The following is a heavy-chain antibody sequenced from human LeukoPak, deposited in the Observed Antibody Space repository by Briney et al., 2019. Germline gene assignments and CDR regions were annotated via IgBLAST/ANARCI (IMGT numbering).Heavy chain of an antibody. CDR1: GFTFDDYA. Sequence: GGSLRLSCAASGFTFDDYAMHWVRQAPGKGLEWVSLISWDGGSTYYADSVKGRFTISRDNSKNSLYLQMNSLRAEDTALYYCAKGELHYNYYMDVWGKGTTVTVSS. D-gene: IGHD3-10*01. V-gene: IGHV3-43D*03. CDR3: AKGELHYNYYMDV. J-gene: IGHJ6*03. CDR2: ISWDGGST.